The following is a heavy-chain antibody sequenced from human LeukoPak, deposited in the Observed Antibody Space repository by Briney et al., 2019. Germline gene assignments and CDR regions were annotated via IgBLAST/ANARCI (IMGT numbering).Heavy chain of an antibody. CDR2: ISSSSSYI. CDR3: ARGIAVAEGY. CDR1: GFTFSCYS. Sequence: GGSLRLSCAASGFTFSCYSMNWVRQAPGKGLEWVSSISSSSSYIYYADSVKGRFTISRDNAKNSLYLQMNSLRAEDTAVYYCARGIAVAEGYWGQGTLVTVSS. J-gene: IGHJ4*02. V-gene: IGHV3-21*01. D-gene: IGHD6-19*01.